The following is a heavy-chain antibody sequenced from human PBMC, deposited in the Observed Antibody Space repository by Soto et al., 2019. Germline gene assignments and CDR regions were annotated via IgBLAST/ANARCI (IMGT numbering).Heavy chain of an antibody. CDR3: ARLEGLATISYYFDF. D-gene: IGHD3-9*01. J-gene: IGHJ4*02. CDR1: DDSINSDKYY. V-gene: IGHV4-39*01. CDR2: IYYRGNA. Sequence: PSETLSLTCSVSDDSINSDKYYWGWICQPPGKGLEWIGSIYYRGNAYYNPSLRTRVTISLDKSRSQFSLKLNSVTAADSAVYFCARLEGLATISYYFDFWGPGALVTVSS.